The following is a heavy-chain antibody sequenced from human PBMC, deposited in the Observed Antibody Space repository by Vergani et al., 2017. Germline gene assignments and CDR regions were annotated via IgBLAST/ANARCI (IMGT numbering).Heavy chain of an antibody. V-gene: IGHV1-46*03. D-gene: IGHD3-22*01. CDR1: GYTFTSYY. J-gene: IGHJ1*01. Sequence: QVQLVQSGAEVKKPGASVKVSCKASGYTFTSYYMHWVRQAPGQGLEWMGIINPSGGSTSYAQKFQGRVTMTRDTSTSTVYMELSSLRSEDTAVYYCTRGPPNYYDSSGGYFQHWGQGTLVTVSS. CDR3: TRGPPNYYDSSGGYFQH. CDR2: INPSGGST.